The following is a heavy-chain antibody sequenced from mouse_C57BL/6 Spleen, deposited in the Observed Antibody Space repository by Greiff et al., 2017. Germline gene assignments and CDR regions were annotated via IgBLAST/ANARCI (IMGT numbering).Heavy chain of an antibody. J-gene: IGHJ2*01. Sequence: DVMLVESGGGLVKPGGSLKLSCAASGFTFSSYTMSWVRQTPEKRLEWVATISGGGGNTYYPDSVKGRFTISRDNAKNTLYLQMSSLRSEDTAVYYCARRGTVFFDYWGQGTTLTVSS. CDR1: GFTFSSYT. D-gene: IGHD4-1*01. CDR2: ISGGGGNT. CDR3: ARRGTVFFDY. V-gene: IGHV5-9*01.